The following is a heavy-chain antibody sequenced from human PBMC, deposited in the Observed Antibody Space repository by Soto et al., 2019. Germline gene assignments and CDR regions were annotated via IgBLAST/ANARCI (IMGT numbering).Heavy chain of an antibody. CDR3: ARRGYSGYVDY. Sequence: SETLSLTCAVYGGSFSGYYWSWIRQPPGKGLEWFGEIYYCGSPNYNPSLKSRFTISLDTSKNRFSLKLSFVTASDTAVYYCARRGYSGYVDYWGQGTLVTVSS. CDR1: GGSFSGYY. CDR2: IYYCGSP. D-gene: IGHD5-12*01. J-gene: IGHJ4*02. V-gene: IGHV4-34*01.